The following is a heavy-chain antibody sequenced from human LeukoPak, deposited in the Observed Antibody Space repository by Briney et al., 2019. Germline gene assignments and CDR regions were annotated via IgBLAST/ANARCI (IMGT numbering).Heavy chain of an antibody. V-gene: IGHV4-30-4*01. J-gene: IGHJ6*02. D-gene: IGHD3-10*01. CDR1: GGSISSGDYY. CDR3: ARAGDGGYGMDV. CDR2: IYYSGST. Sequence: PSETLSLTCTVSGGSISSGDYYWSWIRQPPGKGLEWIGYIYYSGSTYYNPSLKSRVTISVDASKNQFPLKLSSVTAADTAVYYCARAGDGGYGMDVWGQGTTVTVSS.